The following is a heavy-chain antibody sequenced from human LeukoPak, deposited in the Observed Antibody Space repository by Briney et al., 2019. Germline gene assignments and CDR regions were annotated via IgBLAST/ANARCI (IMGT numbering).Heavy chain of an antibody. V-gene: IGHV3-48*03. CDR1: GFTFSTYE. CDR2: IPSSGSTI. CDR3: AREATGATGYFDY. D-gene: IGHD1-26*01. Sequence: PGGSLRLSCAASGFTFSTYEMNWVRQAPGKGLEWVPYIPSSGSTIYYVDSVKGRFTISRDNAKNSLYLQMNSLRVEDTAVYYCAREATGATGYFDYWGQGTLVTVSS. J-gene: IGHJ4*02.